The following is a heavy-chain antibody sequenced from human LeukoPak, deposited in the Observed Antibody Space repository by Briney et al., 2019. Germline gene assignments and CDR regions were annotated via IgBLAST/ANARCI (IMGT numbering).Heavy chain of an antibody. D-gene: IGHD3-3*01. CDR3: ATDRGWRTSGFYLYYFES. Sequence: GGSLRLSCAASGFILSGYFMSWVRQAPGKGLEWVASIKHDGSEEYYVDSVRGRFTISRDNTKSSLYLQMSSLRAEDTAVYYCATDRGWRTSGFYLYYFESWGQGTLVTVSS. V-gene: IGHV3-7*01. CDR1: GFILSGYF. CDR2: IKHDGSEE. J-gene: IGHJ4*02.